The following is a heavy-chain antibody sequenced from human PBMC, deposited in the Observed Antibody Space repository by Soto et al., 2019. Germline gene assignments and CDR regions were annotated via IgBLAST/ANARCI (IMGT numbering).Heavy chain of an antibody. CDR2: IYYSGST. J-gene: IGHJ6*02. D-gene: IGHD3-10*01. CDR1: GGSISSYY. V-gene: IGHV4-59*01. CDR3: ARDSIWFGELLGPFDYYYYGMDV. Sequence: LSLTFTVSGGSISSYYWSWIRQPPGKGLECIGYIYYSGSTNYNPSLKSRVTISVDTSKNQFSLKLSSVTAADTAVYYCARDSIWFGELLGPFDYYYYGMDVWGQGTTVTVSS.